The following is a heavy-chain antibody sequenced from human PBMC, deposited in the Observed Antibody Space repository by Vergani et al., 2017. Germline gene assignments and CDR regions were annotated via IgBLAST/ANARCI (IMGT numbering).Heavy chain of an antibody. CDR3: STPQTVTTGGMEV. D-gene: IGHD4-17*01. Sequence: VPLVQSGAEVKKPGATLKISCKVSGYTFNEHYMPWVQQAPGKGLEWMGLFAPQDGETIYAQKFKGRVTIAAYTSTDTAHLALSSLGYEDTAVYYCSTPQTVTTGGMEVWGQGTTVIVSS. V-gene: IGHV1-69-2*01. CDR2: FAPQDGET. CDR1: GYTFNEHY. J-gene: IGHJ6*02.